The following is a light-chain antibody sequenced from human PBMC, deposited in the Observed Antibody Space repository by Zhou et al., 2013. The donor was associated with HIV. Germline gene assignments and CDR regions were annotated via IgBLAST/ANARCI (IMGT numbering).Light chain of an antibody. V-gene: IGKV1-9*01. Sequence: IQLTQSPSSLSASVGDRVTITCRASQGITTFLAWYQQKPGKAPKLLIYAASTLRSGVPSRFSGSGSGTDFTLTISSLQPEDLATYYCQQLNSYSFGGGTKVEIK. CDR1: QGITTF. J-gene: IGKJ4*01. CDR3: QQLNSYS. CDR2: AAS.